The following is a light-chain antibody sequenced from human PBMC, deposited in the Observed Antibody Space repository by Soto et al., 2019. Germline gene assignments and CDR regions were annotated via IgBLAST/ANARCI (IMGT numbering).Light chain of an antibody. V-gene: IGKV1-5*01. CDR3: QQYNSYSHT. J-gene: IGKJ2*01. Sequence: DIQMTQSPSTLSASVGDRVTITCRASQSTSSWLAWYQQKPGKAPKLLIYDASSLESGVPSRFSGSGSGTEFTLTISSLQPDDFATYYCQQYNSYSHTFGQGTKVDIK. CDR2: DAS. CDR1: QSTSSW.